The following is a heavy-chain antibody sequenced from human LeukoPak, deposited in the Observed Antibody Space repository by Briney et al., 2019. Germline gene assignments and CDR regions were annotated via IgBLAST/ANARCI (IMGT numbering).Heavy chain of an antibody. J-gene: IGHJ4*02. CDR1: GYTFITNDY. CDR3: ARGPYSSSSYYYDY. CDR2: INPSAGST. Sequence: ASVKVSCTASGYTFITNDYIYWVRQAPGQGLEWMGIINPSAGSTSYAQKFQGRVTMTRDTSTNTVYIELSSLRSDDTAVYCCARGPYSSSSYYYDYWGQGTPVTVSS. D-gene: IGHD6-6*01. V-gene: IGHV1-46*01.